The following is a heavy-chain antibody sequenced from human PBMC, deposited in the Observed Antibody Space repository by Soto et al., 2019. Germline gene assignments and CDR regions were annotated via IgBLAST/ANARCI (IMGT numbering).Heavy chain of an antibody. CDR3: ARDGAGDVPFDY. Sequence: GASVKVSCKASGYTFTIYAMHWVRQAPGQRLEWMGRINAVNGKANYSQKFQGRVTITADKSTSTAYMELSSLRSEDTAVYYCARDGAGDVPFDYWGQGTLVTVSS. D-gene: IGHD1-1*01. CDR1: GYTFTIYA. J-gene: IGHJ4*02. CDR2: INAVNGKA. V-gene: IGHV1-3*01.